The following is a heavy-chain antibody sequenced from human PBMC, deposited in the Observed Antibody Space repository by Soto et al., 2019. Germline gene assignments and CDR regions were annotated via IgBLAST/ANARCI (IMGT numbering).Heavy chain of an antibody. V-gene: IGHV1-69*13. D-gene: IGHD2-2*01. CDR3: ARELVPAAIHHYYYYYGMDV. J-gene: IGHJ6*02. CDR1: GGTFSSYA. CDR2: IIPIFGTA. Sequence: ASVKVSCKASGGTFSSYAISWVRQAPGQGLEWMGGIIPIFGTANYAQKFQGRVTITADGSTSTAYMELSSLRSEDTAVYYCARELVPAAIHHYYYYYGMDVWGQGTTITVSS.